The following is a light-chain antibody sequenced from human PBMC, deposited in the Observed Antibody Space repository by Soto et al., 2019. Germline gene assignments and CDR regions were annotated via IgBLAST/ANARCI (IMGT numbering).Light chain of an antibody. J-gene: IGLJ1*01. V-gene: IGLV2-8*01. CDR3: SSYAGHNNYV. Sequence: QSALTQPPSASGSPGQSVTISCTGTSSDIGGHNYVCWYQHHPGKAPKLIIYEVTKRPSGVPDRFSGSKSGNTASLTVSGLQTEDEADYYCSSYAGHNNYVFATGTQLTVL. CDR2: EVT. CDR1: SSDIGGHNY.